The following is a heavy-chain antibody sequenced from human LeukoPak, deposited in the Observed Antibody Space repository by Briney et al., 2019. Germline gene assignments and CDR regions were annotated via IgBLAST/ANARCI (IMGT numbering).Heavy chain of an antibody. J-gene: IGHJ5*02. V-gene: IGHV4-39*07. CDR1: GGSISSSSYY. CDR3: ARDASPYDFWSGYHMPAWFDP. D-gene: IGHD3-3*01. Sequence: SETLSLTCTVSGGSISSSSYYWGWIRQPPGKGLEWIGSIYYSGSTYYNPSLKSRVTISVDTSKNQFSLKLSSVTAADTAVYYCARDASPYDFWSGYHMPAWFDPWGQGTLVTVSS. CDR2: IYYSGST.